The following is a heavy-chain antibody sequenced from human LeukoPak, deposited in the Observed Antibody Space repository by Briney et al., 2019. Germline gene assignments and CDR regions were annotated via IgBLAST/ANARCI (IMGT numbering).Heavy chain of an antibody. Sequence: SGTLSLTCAVSGGSISSSNWWSWVRQPPGKGLEWIGEIIQSGSTNYTPSPKSRVSISVDTSKNQFSLKLSSVPAADTAVYYCARRFSYGSGSYYKSRRPKDDFDIWGQGTMVTVSS. V-gene: IGHV4-4*02. J-gene: IGHJ3*02. CDR1: GGSISSSNW. D-gene: IGHD3-10*01. CDR3: ARRFSYGSGSYYKSRRPKDDFDI. CDR2: IIQSGST.